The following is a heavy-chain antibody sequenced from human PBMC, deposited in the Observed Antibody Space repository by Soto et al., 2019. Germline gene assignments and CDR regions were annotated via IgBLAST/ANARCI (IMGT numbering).Heavy chain of an antibody. CDR3: ARAYDFWSGIDY. Sequence: VQLVESGGGLVQPGGSLRLSCAASGFTFSSYAMHWVRQAPGKGLDWVAVIWNDGGNKYYADSVQGRFTISRDNSKNTLYLQMNSLRAEDTALYYCARAYDFWSGIDYWGQGILVNVSS. J-gene: IGHJ4*02. CDR2: IWNDGGNK. CDR1: GFTFSSYA. V-gene: IGHV3-33*08. D-gene: IGHD3-3*01.